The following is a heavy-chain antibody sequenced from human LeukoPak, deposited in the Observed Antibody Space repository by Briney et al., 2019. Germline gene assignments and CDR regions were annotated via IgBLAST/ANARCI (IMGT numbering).Heavy chain of an antibody. CDR3: ARENDMGYCSGGRCYKGYNAMDV. D-gene: IGHD2-15*01. Sequence: SETLCLTCADSGGSISSSNWWSGVRQPPGKGLGGMGEICHSGSTNYNPSLKSRVTISVDKPKNQFSLKLSSVTAADTAVYYCARENDMGYCSGGRCYKGYNAMDVWGQGTTVTVPS. J-gene: IGHJ6*02. V-gene: IGHV4-4*02. CDR1: GGSISSSNW. CDR2: ICHSGST.